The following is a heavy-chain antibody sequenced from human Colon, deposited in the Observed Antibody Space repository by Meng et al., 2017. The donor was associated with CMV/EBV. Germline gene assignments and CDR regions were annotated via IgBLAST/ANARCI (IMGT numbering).Heavy chain of an antibody. D-gene: IGHD4-11*01. CDR1: GYTFTSYD. V-gene: IGHV1-46*01. CDR2: FDPRGDST. J-gene: IGHJ4*02. Sequence: QVQLVQSGAEVKKPGASVKVSCKASGYTFTSYDINWVRQARGQGPEWMGIFDPRGDSTNYAENFVGRFTMTADMSTNTMHMELSSLRSDDTAVYYCARDNSNWSTDFWGQGTLVTVSS. CDR3: ARDNSNWSTDF.